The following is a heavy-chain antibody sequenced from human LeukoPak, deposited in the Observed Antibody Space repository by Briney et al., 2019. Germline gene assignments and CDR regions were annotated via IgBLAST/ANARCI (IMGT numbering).Heavy chain of an antibody. CDR1: GGSISSYY. J-gene: IGHJ3*02. D-gene: IGHD6-6*01. Sequence: SETLSLTCTASGGSISSYYWSWIRQPAGRGLEWIGRIYTSGSTNYNPSLKSRVTMSVDTSKNQFSLKLSSVTAADTAVYYCARVDRAARRAFDIWGQGTMVTVSS. CDR3: ARVDRAARRAFDI. V-gene: IGHV4-4*07. CDR2: IYTSGST.